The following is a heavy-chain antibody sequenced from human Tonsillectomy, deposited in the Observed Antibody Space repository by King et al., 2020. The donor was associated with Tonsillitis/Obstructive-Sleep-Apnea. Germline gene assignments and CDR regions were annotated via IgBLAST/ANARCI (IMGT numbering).Heavy chain of an antibody. J-gene: IGHJ4*02. CDR3: ARVLSSIFYLALNHPEDYYFTY. D-gene: IGHD3-3*02. Sequence: VQLVESGGGLVQPGGSLRLSCAASGFTFSTYPMHWVRQAPGKGLEYVAAISSSGGTTYYANSVKGRFTISRDNSKNMLYLQMGSLRAEDMAVYYCARVLSSIFYLALNHPEDYYFTYGGRGTLFTVSS. CDR2: ISSSGGTT. CDR1: GFTFSTYP. V-gene: IGHV3-64*01.